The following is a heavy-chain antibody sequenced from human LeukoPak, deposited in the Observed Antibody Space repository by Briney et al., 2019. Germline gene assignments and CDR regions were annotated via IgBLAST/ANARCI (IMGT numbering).Heavy chain of an antibody. CDR1: GFTFSSYD. CDR2: VATTGDT. CDR3: ARGRGYSGYLDY. J-gene: IGHJ4*02. Sequence: GGSLRLSCAASGFTFSSYDMHWVRQATGKGLEWVSAVATTGDTYYPGSVKGRFTISRENAENSLYLQMDRLRAGDTAVYYCARGRGYSGYLDYWGQGTLVTVSS. V-gene: IGHV3-13*01. D-gene: IGHD5-12*01.